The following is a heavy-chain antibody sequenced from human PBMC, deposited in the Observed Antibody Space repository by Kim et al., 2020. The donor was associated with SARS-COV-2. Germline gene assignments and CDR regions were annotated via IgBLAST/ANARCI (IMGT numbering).Heavy chain of an antibody. CDR2: IIPIFGTA. J-gene: IGHJ4*02. CDR1: GGTFSSYA. V-gene: IGHV1-69*13. D-gene: IGHD2-2*01. Sequence: SVKVSCKASGGTFSSYAISWVRQAPGQGLEWMGGIIPIFGTANYAQKFQGRVTITADESTSTAYMELSSLRSEDTAVYYCARGGYQPLNPFDYWGQGTLVTVSS. CDR3: ARGGYQPLNPFDY.